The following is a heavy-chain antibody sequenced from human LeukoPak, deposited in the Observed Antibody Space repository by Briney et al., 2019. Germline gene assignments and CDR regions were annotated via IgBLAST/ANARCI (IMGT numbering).Heavy chain of an antibody. CDR1: GFTFSNYA. D-gene: IGHD3-10*01. V-gene: IGHV3-30-3*01. J-gene: IGHJ4*02. CDR3: VKDRTGTYTLDY. Sequence: GRSLRPSCAATGFTFSNYAIHWGRQAPGKGLEWVAFISDDGSRQHYADSVKGRSTISRDNSKNTLNLQMNSLRAEDTAVYYCVKDRTGTYTLDYWGQGTLVTVSS. CDR2: ISDDGSRQ.